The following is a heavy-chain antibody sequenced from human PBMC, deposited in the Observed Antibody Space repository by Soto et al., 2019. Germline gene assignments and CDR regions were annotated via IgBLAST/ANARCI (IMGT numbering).Heavy chain of an antibody. D-gene: IGHD3-22*01. CDR1: GFTFSSYA. V-gene: IGHV3-23*01. Sequence: GGSLRLSCAASGFTFSSYAMSWVRQAPGKGLEWVSAISGSGGSTYYADSVKGRFTISRDNSKNTLYLQMNSLRAEDTAVYYCAKDRNYYDSSGYYLLFGYWGQGTLVTVSS. CDR2: ISGSGGST. CDR3: AKDRNYYDSSGYYLLFGY. J-gene: IGHJ4*02.